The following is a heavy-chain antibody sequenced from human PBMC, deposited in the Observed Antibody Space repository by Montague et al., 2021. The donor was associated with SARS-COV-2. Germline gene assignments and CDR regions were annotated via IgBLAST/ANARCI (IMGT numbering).Heavy chain of an antibody. CDR2: ISYSGRT. Sequence: TLSLTCIVSGGSISSDDSYWTWIRQHPGKGLEWIGYISYSGRTSYXVSLKSRLTISADTSDNQFSLKQTSMTAADTAVYYRARMYVPAHGTSAASYSGYWGRGTLATVSS. CDR1: GGSISSDDSY. D-gene: IGHD6-13*01. J-gene: IGHJ4*02. CDR3: ARMYVPAHGTSAASYSGY. V-gene: IGHV4-31*03.